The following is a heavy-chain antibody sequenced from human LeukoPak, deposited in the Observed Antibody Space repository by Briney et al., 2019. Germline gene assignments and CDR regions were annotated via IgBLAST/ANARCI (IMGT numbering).Heavy chain of an antibody. D-gene: IGHD5-12*01. V-gene: IGHV4-59*01. J-gene: IGHJ4*02. CDR1: GGSISSYY. CDR3: ARSGYSGYVVDY. CDR2: IYYTGST. Sequence: SETLSLTCAVSGGSISSYYWSWIRQPPGKGLEWIGYIYYTGSTNYNPSLKSRVTMSVDTSKNQFSLKLSSVTAADTAVYYCARSGYSGYVVDYWGQGTLVTVSS.